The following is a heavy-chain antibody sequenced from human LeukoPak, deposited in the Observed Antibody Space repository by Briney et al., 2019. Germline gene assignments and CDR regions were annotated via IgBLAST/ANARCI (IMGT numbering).Heavy chain of an antibody. J-gene: IGHJ4*01. CDR1: GFTFSSYT. D-gene: IGHD2-21*02. V-gene: IGHV3-21*01. CDR2: IAGSSGYI. CDR3: ARDRGAYCGGDCYLGFDY. Sequence: GGSLRLSCAASGFTFSSYTMKWVRQAPGKGLEWVSSIAGSSGYISYADSVKGRFTNSRDNAKKSLYLQMTSLTAEDTAVYYCARDRGAYCGGDCYLGFDYWGRGTLVTVSS.